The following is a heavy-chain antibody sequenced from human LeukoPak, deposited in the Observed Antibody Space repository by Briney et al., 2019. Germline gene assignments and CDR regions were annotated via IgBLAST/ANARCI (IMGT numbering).Heavy chain of an antibody. CDR2: IYYRGST. CDR3: ASGGPYYYGSGSYPH. J-gene: IGHJ4*02. V-gene: IGHV4-61*01. CDR1: GGSVSSGSYY. D-gene: IGHD3-10*01. Sequence: PSETLSLTRTVSGGSVSSGSYYWSWIRQPPGKGLEWIGYIYYRGSTNYNPSLKSRVTISVDTSKNQFSLKLNSVTAADTAVYYCASGGPYYYGSGSYPHWGQGTLVTVSS.